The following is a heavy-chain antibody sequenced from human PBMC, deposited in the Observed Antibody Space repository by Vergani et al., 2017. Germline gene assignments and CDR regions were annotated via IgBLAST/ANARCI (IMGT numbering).Heavy chain of an antibody. CDR3: ARGGPTYYYGSGSYLGAFDI. CDR1: GYTFTGYY. D-gene: IGHD3-10*01. J-gene: IGHJ3*02. V-gene: IGHV1-2*02. CDR2: INPNSGGT. Sequence: QVQLVQSGAEVKKPGASVKVSCKASGYTFTGYYMHWVRQALGQGLEGMGWINPNSGGTNYAQKFQGRVTMTRDTSISTAYMELSRLRSDDTDVYYCARGGPTYYYGSGSYLGAFDIWGQGTMVTVSS.